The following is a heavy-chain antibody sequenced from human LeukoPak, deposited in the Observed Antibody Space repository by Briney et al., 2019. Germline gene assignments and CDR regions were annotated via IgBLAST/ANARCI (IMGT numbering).Heavy chain of an antibody. V-gene: IGHV3-33*01. CDR1: GFTFSSYG. J-gene: IGHJ4*02. CDR3: ARHDSSGYFHY. Sequence: PGGSLRLSCAASGFTFSSYGVHWVRQAPGKGLEWGAVIWYDGSNKYYADSVKGRFNISRDNSKNTLYLQMDSLRAEYTAVYYWARHDSSGYFHYWGQGTLVTVSS. CDR2: IWYDGSNK. D-gene: IGHD3-22*01.